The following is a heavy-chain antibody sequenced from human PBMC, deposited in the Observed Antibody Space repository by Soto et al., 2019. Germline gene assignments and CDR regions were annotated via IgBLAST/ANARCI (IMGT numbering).Heavy chain of an antibody. Sequence: QLVQSGAGVKSPGASVTLSCKGSGYTFINYAIHWVRQAPGRGLEWMGWINVGNSGTQYSQKFQGRVSITKDTSASTVYMELRSLRSEDTAVYYCARDFAEPSTNPRYSYSFDVWGQGTTVTVSS. V-gene: IGHV1-3*01. CDR2: INVGNSGT. CDR3: ARDFAEPSTNPRYSYSFDV. CDR1: GYTFINYA. D-gene: IGHD2-8*01. J-gene: IGHJ6*02.